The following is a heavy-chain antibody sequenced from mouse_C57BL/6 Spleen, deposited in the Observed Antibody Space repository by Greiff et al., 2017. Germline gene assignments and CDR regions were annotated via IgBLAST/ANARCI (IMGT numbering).Heavy chain of an antibody. Sequence: QVQLKESGPGLVAPSQSLSITCTVSGFSLTSYGVDWVRQPPGKGLEWLGVIWGGGSTNDNSALMSRLIISKDNSKSQVCLHMNSLQADDTAMFYCAKRGNSAWFAYWGQGTLVTVSA. D-gene: IGHD2-1*01. CDR3: AKRGNSAWFAY. V-gene: IGHV2-9*01. CDR2: IWGGGST. J-gene: IGHJ3*01. CDR1: GFSLTSYG.